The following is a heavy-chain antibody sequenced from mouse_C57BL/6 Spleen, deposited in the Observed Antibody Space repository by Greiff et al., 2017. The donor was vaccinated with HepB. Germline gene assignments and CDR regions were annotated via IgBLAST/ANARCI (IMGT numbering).Heavy chain of an antibody. CDR3: SRKRYYSNNYWYFDV. V-gene: IGHV1-19*01. Sequence: VQLQQSGPVLVKPGASVKMSCKASGYTFTDYYMNWVKQSHGKSLEWIGVINPYNGGTSYNQKFKGKATLTVDKSSSTAYMELNSLTSEDSAVYYCSRKRYYSNNYWYFDVWGTGTTVTVSS. CDR2: INPYNGGT. D-gene: IGHD2-5*01. J-gene: IGHJ1*03. CDR1: GYTFTDYY.